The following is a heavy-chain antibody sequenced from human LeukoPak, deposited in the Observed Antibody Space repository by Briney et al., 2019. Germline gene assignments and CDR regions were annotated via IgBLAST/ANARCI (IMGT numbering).Heavy chain of an antibody. CDR1: GYTFTGYY. V-gene: IGHV1-2*02. J-gene: IGHJ4*02. CDR2: INPNSGGT. Sequence: ASVKVSCKASGYTFTGYYMHWVRQAPGQGLEWMGWINPNSGGTNYAQKFQGRVTMTRDTSISTAYMELSRLRSDDTAVYYCARVGWDYDILTLGPYFGYWGQGTLVTVSS. CDR3: ARVGWDYDILTLGPYFGY. D-gene: IGHD3-9*01.